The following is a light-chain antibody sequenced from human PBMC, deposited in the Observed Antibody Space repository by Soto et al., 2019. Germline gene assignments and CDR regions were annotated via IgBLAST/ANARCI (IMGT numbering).Light chain of an antibody. V-gene: IGLV2-14*01. CDR3: ISYTVSRSYV. Sequence: QSVLTQPASVSGSPGQSIPISRSGTSSDIGSYDHVAWFQQFPGKTPKLMIYSVSNRPSGVSYRFSGSKSGNTASLTISALQAEDEADYYCISYTVSRSYVFGTGTKVTVL. J-gene: IGLJ1*01. CDR1: SSDIGSYDH. CDR2: SVS.